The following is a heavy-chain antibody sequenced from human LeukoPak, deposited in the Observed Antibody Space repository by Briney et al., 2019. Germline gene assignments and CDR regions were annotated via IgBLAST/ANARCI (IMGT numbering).Heavy chain of an antibody. CDR2: VSSSVNTK. CDR1: GFTFSDYY. V-gene: IGHV3-11*01. J-gene: IGHJ4*02. CDR3: ASVGRARVSAVRGVIVYN. Sequence: GGSLRLSCEASGFTFSDYYISWISQAPAKGLELVSYVSSSVNTKYYADSVKGRFTISRDNARSSVFLQMNSLRVEDTAVYYCASVGRARVSAVRGVIVYNWGQGTLVTVSS. D-gene: IGHD3-10*01.